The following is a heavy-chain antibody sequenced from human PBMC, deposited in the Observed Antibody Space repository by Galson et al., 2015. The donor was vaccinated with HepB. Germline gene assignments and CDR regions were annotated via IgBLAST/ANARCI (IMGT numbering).Heavy chain of an antibody. J-gene: IGHJ4*02. CDR2: IKSKTDGGTT. CDR1: GFTFSNAW. D-gene: IGHD2-8*01. CDR3: TTDPDIVLMVYAVPLGY. V-gene: IGHV3-15*01. Sequence: SLRLSCAASGFTFSNAWMSWVRQAPGKGLEWVGRIKSKTDGGTTDYAAPVKGRFTISRDDSKNTLYLQMNSLKTEDTAVYYCTTDPDIVLMVYAVPLGYWGQGTLVTVSS.